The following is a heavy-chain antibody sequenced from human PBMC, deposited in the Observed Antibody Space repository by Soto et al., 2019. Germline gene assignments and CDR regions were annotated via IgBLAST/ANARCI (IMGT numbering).Heavy chain of an antibody. CDR2: IHWDSGDI. V-gene: IGHV3-9*01. CDR3: AKDTAPGLYAANGHLDY. J-gene: IGHJ4*02. CDR1: GISFDDYA. Sequence: VQLVESGGGLVQPGGSRRLSCVVSGISFDDYAMHWVRQVPGKGLEWVSGIHWDSGDIGYADSVKGRFTISRDNAKNSLYLQMKSLKSEDTALYYCAKDTAPGLYAANGHLDYWGQGTPVTVSS. D-gene: IGHD2-8*01.